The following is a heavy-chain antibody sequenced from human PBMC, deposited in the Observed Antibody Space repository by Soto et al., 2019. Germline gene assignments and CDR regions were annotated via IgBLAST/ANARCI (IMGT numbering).Heavy chain of an antibody. Sequence: QVQLVESGGGVVQPGTSLRLSCKASGFIFRDYLIHWVRQAPGKGLEWLAVLSFDGTAEYYVDSVKGRFTISRDNAKRSLYLQMNSLRAEDTAVYYCARDFYGGYTYGPGDYWGQGALVAVSS. CDR1: GFIFRDYL. V-gene: IGHV3-30*03. CDR2: LSFDGTAE. J-gene: IGHJ4*02. CDR3: ARDFYGGYTYGPGDY. D-gene: IGHD5-18*01.